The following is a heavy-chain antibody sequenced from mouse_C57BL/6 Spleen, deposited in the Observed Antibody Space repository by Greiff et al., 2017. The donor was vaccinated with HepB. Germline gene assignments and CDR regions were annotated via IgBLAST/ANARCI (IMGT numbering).Heavy chain of an antibody. V-gene: IGHV5-17*01. D-gene: IGHD1-1*01. CDR2: ISSGSSTI. CDR1: GFTFSDYG. J-gene: IGHJ2*01. Sequence: EVQVVESGGGLVKPGGSLKLSCAASGFTFSDYGMHWVRQAPEKGLEWVAYISSGSSTIYYADTVKGRFTISRDNAKNTLFLQMTSLRSEDTAMYYCARSHYYGKDYWGQGTTLTVSS. CDR3: ARSHYYGKDY.